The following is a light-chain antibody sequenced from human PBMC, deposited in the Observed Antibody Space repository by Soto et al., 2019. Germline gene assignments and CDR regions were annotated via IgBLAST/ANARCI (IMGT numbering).Light chain of an antibody. CDR1: QTIRSNF. CDR2: TAS. J-gene: IGKJ2*01. Sequence: EVVLTQSPATLSLSPGERATLSCRASQTIRSNFLTWYQQKPGQAPRLLIYTASTRAAGIPDRFSGSGSGTDFTLTISRLEPEDFAAYYCQHYDSSSGHTFGQGTKLQIQ. V-gene: IGKV3-20*01. CDR3: QHYDSSSGHT.